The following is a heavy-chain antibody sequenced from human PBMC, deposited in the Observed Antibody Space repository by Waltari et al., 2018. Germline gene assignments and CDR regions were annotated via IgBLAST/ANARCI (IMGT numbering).Heavy chain of an antibody. Sequence: QVQLQESGPGLVKPSQTLSLTCTVSGGSISSGDYYWSWIRQPPGKGLEWIGYIYYSGSTYYNPSLKSRVTISVDTSKNQFSLKLSSVTAADTAVYYCARGAPVDYAAESFDYWGQGTLVTVSS. V-gene: IGHV4-30-4*08. CDR3: ARGAPVDYAAESFDY. CDR1: GGSISSGDYY. J-gene: IGHJ4*02. CDR2: IYYSGST. D-gene: IGHD4-17*01.